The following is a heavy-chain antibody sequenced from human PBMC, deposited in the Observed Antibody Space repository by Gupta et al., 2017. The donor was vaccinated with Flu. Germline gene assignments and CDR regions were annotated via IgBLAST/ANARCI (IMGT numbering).Heavy chain of an antibody. CDR2: IKSKSDGGTT. Sequence: RSAWMDWGRQAPGKGLEWVGRIKSKSDGGTTDYAASVRGRFSISGDDSKSTLYLKMNSLKIEDTAVYYCTTDTRTPRAFDPGGQGTLVTVSS. CDR1: RSAW. J-gene: IGHJ5*02. V-gene: IGHV3-15*01. CDR3: TTDTRTPRAFDP.